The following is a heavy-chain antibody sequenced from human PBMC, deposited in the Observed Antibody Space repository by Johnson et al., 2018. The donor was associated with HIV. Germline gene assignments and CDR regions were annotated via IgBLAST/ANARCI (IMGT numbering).Heavy chain of an antibody. CDR1: GFSFSDYW. CDR3: ARASSIAARGADAFDI. Sequence: QVQLVESGGGLVKPGGSLRLSCAASGFSFSDYWMSWVRQAPGKGLEWVASISSDGSNKYYADSVKGRFTISRDNSKNTLYLQMNSLRAEDTAVYYCARASSIAARGADAFDIWGQGTMVTVSS. D-gene: IGHD6-6*01. J-gene: IGHJ3*02. V-gene: IGHV3-30*14. CDR2: ISSDGSNK.